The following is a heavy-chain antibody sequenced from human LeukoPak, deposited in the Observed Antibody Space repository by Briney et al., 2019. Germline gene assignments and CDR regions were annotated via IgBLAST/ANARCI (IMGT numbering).Heavy chain of an antibody. CDR3: ARHLGGNFGSGTHFVY. D-gene: IGHD3-10*01. V-gene: IGHV4-59*01. CDR2: IYYSGGT. CDR1: GGSISSYY. J-gene: IGHJ4*02. Sequence: NASETLSLTCTVSGGSISSYYWSWIRQPPGKGLEWIGYIYYSGGTKYNPSLKSRVTMSVDTSKNQFSLKLDSVTAADTAVYYCARHLGGNFGSGTHFVYWGQGTLVTVSS.